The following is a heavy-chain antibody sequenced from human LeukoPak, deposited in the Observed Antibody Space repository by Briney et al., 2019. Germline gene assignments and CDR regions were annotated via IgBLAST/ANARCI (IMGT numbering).Heavy chain of an antibody. J-gene: IGHJ4*02. V-gene: IGHV3-23*01. CDR1: GFTFSSYA. D-gene: IGHD3-22*01. CDR3: GKGETYYYDSSGYPY. Sequence: GGSLRLSCAASGFTFSSYAMSWVRQAPGKGLEWVSAISGSGGSTYYADSVKGRFTISRDNSKNTLYLQMNSLRAEDTAVYYCGKGETYYYDSSGYPYWGQGTLVTVSS. CDR2: ISGSGGST.